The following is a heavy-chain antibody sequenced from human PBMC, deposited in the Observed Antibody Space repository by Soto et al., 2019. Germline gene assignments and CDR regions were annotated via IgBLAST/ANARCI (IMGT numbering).Heavy chain of an antibody. CDR3: ARGGYDILTGYSLYYFDY. Sequence: ASVKVSCKASGYTFPGYYMHWVRQAPGQGLEWMGWINPNSGGTNYAQKFQGWVTMTRDTSISTAYMELSRLRSDDTAVYYCARGGYDILTGYSLYYFDYWGQGTLVTVSS. D-gene: IGHD3-9*01. CDR1: GYTFPGYY. J-gene: IGHJ4*02. CDR2: INPNSGGT. V-gene: IGHV1-2*04.